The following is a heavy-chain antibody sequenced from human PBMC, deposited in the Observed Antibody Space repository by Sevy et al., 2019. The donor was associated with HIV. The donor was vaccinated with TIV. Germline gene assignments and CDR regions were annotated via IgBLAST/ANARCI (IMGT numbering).Heavy chain of an antibody. J-gene: IGHJ4*02. Sequence: GGSLRLSCAASGFTFSSYAVSWVRQAPGKGLEWVSAITASGTRTYYADSVKGRFTISRENSKNTLYLQMNTLRAEDTAIYYCAKAPPGGSNWAFDYWGQGTLVTVSS. CDR1: GFTFSSYA. V-gene: IGHV3-23*01. CDR2: ITASGTRT. CDR3: AKAPPGGSNWAFDY. D-gene: IGHD6-13*01.